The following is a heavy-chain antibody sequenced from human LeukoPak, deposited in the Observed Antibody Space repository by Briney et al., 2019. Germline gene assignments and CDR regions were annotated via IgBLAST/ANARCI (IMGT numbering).Heavy chain of an antibody. Sequence: PSETLSLTCTVSGGSISSYYWSWIRQPPGKGLEWIGYIYYSGSTNYNPSLKSRVTISVDTSKNQFSLKLSSVTAADTAVYYCARMPDPKSGSFRSVYGMDVWGQGTTVTVSS. V-gene: IGHV4-59*12. J-gene: IGHJ6*02. CDR2: IYYSGST. D-gene: IGHD3-16*02. CDR3: ARMPDPKSGSFRSVYGMDV. CDR1: GGSISSYY.